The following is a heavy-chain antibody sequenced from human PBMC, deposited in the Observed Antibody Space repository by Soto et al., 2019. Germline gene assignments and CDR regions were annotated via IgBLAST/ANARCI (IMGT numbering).Heavy chain of an antibody. Sequence: PSETLSLTCTVSGGSISSGDYYWSRIRQPPGKGLEWIGYIYYSGSTYYNPSLKSRVTISVDTSKNQFSLKLSSVTAADTAVYYCARVGGINWFDPWGQGTLVTVSS. V-gene: IGHV4-30-4*08. CDR2: IYYSGST. D-gene: IGHD1-20*01. CDR1: GGSISSGDYY. J-gene: IGHJ5*02. CDR3: ARVGGINWFDP.